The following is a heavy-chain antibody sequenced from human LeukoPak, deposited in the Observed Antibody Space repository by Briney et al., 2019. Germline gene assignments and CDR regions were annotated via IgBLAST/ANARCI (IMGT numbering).Heavy chain of an antibody. V-gene: IGHV4-61*02. CDR3: ARHRYNWNLDY. CDR2: IYTSGST. CDR1: GGSISSGSYY. D-gene: IGHD1-20*01. Sequence: PSQTLSLTCTVSGGSISSGSYYLSWIRQPAGKGLEWIGRIYTSGSTNYNPSLKSRVTISVDTSKNQFSLKLSSVTAADTAVYYCARHRYNWNLDYWGQGTLVTVSS. J-gene: IGHJ4*02.